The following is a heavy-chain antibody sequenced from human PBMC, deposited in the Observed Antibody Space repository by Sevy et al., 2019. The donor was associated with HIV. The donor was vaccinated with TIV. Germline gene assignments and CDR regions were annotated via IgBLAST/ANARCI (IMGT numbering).Heavy chain of an antibody. CDR1: AFTFSSYS. J-gene: IGHJ4*02. CDR3: ASEGPVNRNFDY. CDR2: ISSSSSYI. Sequence: GGSLRLSCAASAFTFSSYSMNWVRQAPGKGLEWVSSISSSSSYIYYADSVKGRFTISRDNAKNSLYLQMNSLRAEDTAVYYCASEGPVNRNFDYWGQGTLVTVSS. V-gene: IGHV3-21*01.